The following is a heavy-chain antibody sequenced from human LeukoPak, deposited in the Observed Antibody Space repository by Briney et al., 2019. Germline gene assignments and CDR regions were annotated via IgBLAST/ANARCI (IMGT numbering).Heavy chain of an antibody. CDR1: GGSIRGYY. CDR2: IYNSGST. J-gene: IGHJ6*02. Sequence: PSETLSLTCSVSGGSIRGYYWIWIRQPPGKGLEWIGYIYNSGSTNYNPSLKSRVTISVDTSKNQFSLKLSSMTAADTAVYYCARHPAIAGAADYYYGMDVWGQGTTVSVSS. V-gene: IGHV4-59*08. D-gene: IGHD1-26*01. CDR3: ARHPAIAGAADYYYGMDV.